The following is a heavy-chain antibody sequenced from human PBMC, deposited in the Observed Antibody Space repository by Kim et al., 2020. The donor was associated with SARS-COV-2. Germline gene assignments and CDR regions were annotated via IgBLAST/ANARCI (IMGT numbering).Heavy chain of an antibody. CDR2: IYYSGST. V-gene: IGHV4-31*03. CDR1: GGSISSGGYY. Sequence: SETLSLTCTVSGGSISSGGYYWSWIRQHPGKGLEWIGYIYYSGSTYYNPSLKSRVTISVDTSKNQFSLKLSSVTAADTAVYYCARTVVVVAATHQPTQPFDYWGQGTLVTVSS. D-gene: IGHD2-15*01. CDR3: ARTVVVVAATHQPTQPFDY. J-gene: IGHJ4*02.